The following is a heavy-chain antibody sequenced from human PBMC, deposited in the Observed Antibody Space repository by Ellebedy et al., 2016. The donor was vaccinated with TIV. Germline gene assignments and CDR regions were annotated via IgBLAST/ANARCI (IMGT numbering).Heavy chain of an antibody. CDR1: GFTFDTYN. CDR2: ITSTTTYK. J-gene: IGHJ4*02. CDR3: ARDDQKDIVATNPDY. V-gene: IGHV3-21*01. D-gene: IGHD5-12*01. Sequence: GESLKISCAASGFTFDTYNMHWVRQAPEKGLEWVSSITSTTTYKYYADSVKGRFTISRDNAKNSLYLQMNSLRAEDTAVYYCARDDQKDIVATNPDYWGQGTLVTVSS.